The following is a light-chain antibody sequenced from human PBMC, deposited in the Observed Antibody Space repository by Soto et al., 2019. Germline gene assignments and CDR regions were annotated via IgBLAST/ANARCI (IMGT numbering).Light chain of an antibody. CDR3: QQYNSYTET. CDR2: DAS. V-gene: IGKV1-5*01. CDR1: QSISSW. J-gene: IGKJ1*01. Sequence: DIQMTQYPSTLSASVGDRVTITCGASQSISSWLAWYQQKQGQAPKLLIYDASSLESGVPSRFSGSGSGTELTITISSMKNDDFETYYCQQYNSYTETFGHGTKVDIK.